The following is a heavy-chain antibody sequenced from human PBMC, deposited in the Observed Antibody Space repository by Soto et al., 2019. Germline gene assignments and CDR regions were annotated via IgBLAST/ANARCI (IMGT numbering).Heavy chain of an antibody. D-gene: IGHD2-2*01. Sequence: QVQLVQSGAEVKKPGASVKVSCKASGYTFTSYGISWVRQAPGQGLEWMGWISAYNGNTNYAQKLQGRVTMTTATSTSTAYMELRSLRSDDTAVYYCARDINIVVVPAAMAPPNWFDPWGQGTLVTVSS. J-gene: IGHJ5*02. CDR1: GYTFTSYG. CDR3: ARDINIVVVPAAMAPPNWFDP. V-gene: IGHV1-18*01. CDR2: ISAYNGNT.